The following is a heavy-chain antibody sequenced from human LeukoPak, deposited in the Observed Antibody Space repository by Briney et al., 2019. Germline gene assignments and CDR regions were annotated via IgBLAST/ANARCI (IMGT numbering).Heavy chain of an antibody. CDR3: VRWGVEAGMDF. CDR1: GVTFSTSW. V-gene: IGHV3-7*01. Sequence: GGSLRLSCEASGVTFSTSWVAGFGKPPGKGREWVANIHPDGSETSYVDSVKRRLSISSDNARKSMFLQMNSLGAEETAVYYCVRWGVEAGMDFWGQGALVT. CDR2: IHPDGSET. J-gene: IGHJ6*02. D-gene: IGHD3-10*01.